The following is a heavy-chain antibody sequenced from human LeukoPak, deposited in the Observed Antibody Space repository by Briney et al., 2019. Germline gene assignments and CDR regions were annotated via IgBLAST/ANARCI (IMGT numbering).Heavy chain of an antibody. CDR1: GHTFTGNG. CDR2: INAYNGNT. Sequence: ASVKVSCKASGHTFTGNGITWVRQAPGQGLEWMGWINAYNGNTVYAQMFEGRVTLITDTSTTTAYMELTNLRSDDTAIYYCARAGYCSGAACYAEGIDYWGQGTLVTVSS. D-gene: IGHD2-2*01. J-gene: IGHJ4*02. CDR3: ARAGYCSGAACYAEGIDY. V-gene: IGHV1-18*01.